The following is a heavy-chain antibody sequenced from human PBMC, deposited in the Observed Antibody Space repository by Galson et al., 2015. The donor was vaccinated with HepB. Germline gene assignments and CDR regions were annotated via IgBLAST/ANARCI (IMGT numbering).Heavy chain of an antibody. Sequence: TLSLTCTVSGGSISSGGYYWSWIRQHPGKGLEWIGYIYYSGSTYYNPSLKSRVTISVDTSKNQFSLKLSSVTAADTAVYYCARAVNYDFWSPYYYYYYMDVWGKGTTVTVSS. V-gene: IGHV4-31*03. D-gene: IGHD3-3*01. CDR3: ARAVNYDFWSPYYYYYYMDV. CDR1: GGSISSGGYY. J-gene: IGHJ6*03. CDR2: IYYSGST.